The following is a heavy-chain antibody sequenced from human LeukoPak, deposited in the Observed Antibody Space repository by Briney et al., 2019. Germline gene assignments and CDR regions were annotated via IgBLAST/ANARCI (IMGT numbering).Heavy chain of an antibody. J-gene: IGHJ6*03. V-gene: IGHV4-59*01. CDR1: GGSISSYY. CDR3: ARVGVMVTAVGWRYYYYMDV. CDR2: IYYSGST. Sequence: KPSETLSLTCTVSGGSISSYYWSWIRQPPGKGLEWIGYIYYSGSTNYNPSLKSRVTISVDTSKNQFSLKLSSVTAADTALYYCARVGVMVTAVGWRYYYYMDVWGKGTTVTVSS. D-gene: IGHD2-21*02.